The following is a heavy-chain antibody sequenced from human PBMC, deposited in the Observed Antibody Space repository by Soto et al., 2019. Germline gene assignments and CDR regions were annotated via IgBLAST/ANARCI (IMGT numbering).Heavy chain of an antibody. V-gene: IGHV3-23*01. CDR1: GFSFSSYD. D-gene: IGHD5-18*01. CDR2: IIGNSGTT. Sequence: GGSLRLSCVASGFSFSSYDMSWVRQAPGKGLEWVSVIIGNSGTTYYADSVKGRFTISRDNSKNTLYLQMSRLGAEDTAAYYCAKGSTYSFYFDHWGQGTLVTVSS. J-gene: IGHJ4*01. CDR3: AKGSTYSFYFDH.